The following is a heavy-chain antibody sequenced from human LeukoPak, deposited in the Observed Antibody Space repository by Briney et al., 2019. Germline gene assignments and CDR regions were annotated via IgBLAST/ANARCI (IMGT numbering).Heavy chain of an antibody. J-gene: IGHJ6*04. CDR1: GYTFTGYY. D-gene: IGHD4-17*01. V-gene: IGHV1-2*02. Sequence: GASVRVSCKASGYTFTGYYMHWVRQAPGQGLEWMGWINPNTGVTNYAQKFQGRVTLTRDTSIITAYMELTRLRSDDTAMYYCARDRTTVATGYYGIVVWPEGPTLTVSS. CDR2: INPNTGVT. CDR3: ARDRTTVATGYYGIVV.